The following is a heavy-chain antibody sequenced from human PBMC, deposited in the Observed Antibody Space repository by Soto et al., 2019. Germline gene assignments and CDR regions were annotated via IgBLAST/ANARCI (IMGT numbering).Heavy chain of an antibody. CDR3: ARDPGYYYDSSGYGMDV. CDR1: GYSISSGYY. CDR2: IYHSGST. V-gene: IGHV4-38-2*02. D-gene: IGHD3-22*01. J-gene: IGHJ6*02. Sequence: SETLSLTCTVSGYSISSGYYWGWIRQPPGKGLEWIGSIYHSGSTYYNPSLKSRVTISVDTSKNQFSLKLSSVTAADTAVYYCARDPGYYYDSSGYGMDVWGQGTTVTVSS.